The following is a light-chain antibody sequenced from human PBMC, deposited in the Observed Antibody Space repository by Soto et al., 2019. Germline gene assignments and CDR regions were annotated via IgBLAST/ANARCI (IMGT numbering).Light chain of an antibody. CDR2: EVS. J-gene: IGLJ1*01. Sequence: QSALTQPASVSGSPGQSITISCTGTSSDVGGYNYVSWYQQLPGKAPKLMIYEVSNRPSGVSNRFSGSKSGNTASLTISGLQAEDEADYYCNSYSSSTTPYYVFGTGTKLTVL. CDR3: NSYSSSTTPYYV. V-gene: IGLV2-14*01. CDR1: SSDVGGYNY.